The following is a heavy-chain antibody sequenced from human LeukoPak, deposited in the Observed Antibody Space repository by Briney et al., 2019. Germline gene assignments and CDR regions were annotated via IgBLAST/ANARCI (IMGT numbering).Heavy chain of an antibody. CDR2: IYSSGSA. J-gene: IGHJ4*02. Sequence: SETLSLTCTVSGGFVNNYYWSWVRQPAGKGLEYIGRIYSSGSAHYNPSLQSRVTMSVDTSKSQFSLKLSSVTAADTAVYYCARGRYSSSWYRHWGQGTLVTVSS. D-gene: IGHD6-13*01. CDR3: ARGRYSSSWYRH. CDR1: GGFVNNYY. V-gene: IGHV4-4*07.